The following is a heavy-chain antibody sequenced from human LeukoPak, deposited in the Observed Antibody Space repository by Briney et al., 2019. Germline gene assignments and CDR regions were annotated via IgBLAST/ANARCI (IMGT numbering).Heavy chain of an antibody. D-gene: IGHD1-26*01. CDR1: GYTFTSYD. V-gene: IGHV1-8*03. CDR3: ARDLHLSLSWVGATLNYFDY. J-gene: IGHJ4*02. CDR2: MNPNSGNT. Sequence: GASVKVSCKASGYTFTSYDINWVRQATGQGHEWMGWMNPNSGNTGYAQKFQGRVTITRNTSISTAYMELSSLRSEDTAVYYCARDLHLSLSWVGATLNYFDYWGQGTLVTVSS.